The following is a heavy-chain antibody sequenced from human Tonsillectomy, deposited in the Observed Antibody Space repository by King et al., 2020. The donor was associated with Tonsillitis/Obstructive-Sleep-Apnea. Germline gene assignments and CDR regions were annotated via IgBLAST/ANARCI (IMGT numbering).Heavy chain of an antibody. D-gene: IGHD2-2*01. J-gene: IGHJ4*02. CDR2: ISWNSGII. CDR3: TKVERQYCSTSSCQFDY. Sequence: VQLVESGGGLVQPGRSLRLSCAASGFTFDDYAMHWVRQAPGKGLEWVSGISWNSGIILYADSVKGRFTISRDNAKNFLYLQMNSLGAEDTAFYYCTKVERQYCSTSSCQFDYWGQGNLVAVSS. CDR1: GFTFDDYA. V-gene: IGHV3-9*01.